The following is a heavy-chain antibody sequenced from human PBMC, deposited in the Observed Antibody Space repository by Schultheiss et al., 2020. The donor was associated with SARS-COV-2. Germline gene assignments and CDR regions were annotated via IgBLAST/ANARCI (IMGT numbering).Heavy chain of an antibody. CDR3: AGGSYYYYGMDV. V-gene: IGHV3-49*03. CDR1: GGSISSYY. J-gene: IGHJ6*02. Sequence: LSLTCTVSGGSISSYYWSWIRQPPGKGLEWVGFIRSKAYGGTTEYAASVKGRFTISRDDSKSIAYLQMNSLKTEDTAVYYCAGGSYYYYGMDVWGQGTTVTVSS. D-gene: IGHD1-26*01. CDR2: IRSKAYGGTT.